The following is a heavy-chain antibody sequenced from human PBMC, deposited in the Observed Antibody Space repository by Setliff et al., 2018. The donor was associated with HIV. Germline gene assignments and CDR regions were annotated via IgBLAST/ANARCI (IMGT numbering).Heavy chain of an antibody. CDR3: ARANRGSGSYYNGPIYYYYGMDV. V-gene: IGHV3-48*03. D-gene: IGHD3-10*01. J-gene: IGHJ6*02. CDR1: GFTFSSYE. CDR2: ISSSGSTI. Sequence: GGSLRLSCAASGFTFSSYEMNWVRQAPGKGLEWVSYISSSGSTIYYADSVKGRFTISRDNAKNSLYLQMNSLRAEDTAVYYCARANRGSGSYYNGPIYYYYGMDVWGQGTTVTVSS.